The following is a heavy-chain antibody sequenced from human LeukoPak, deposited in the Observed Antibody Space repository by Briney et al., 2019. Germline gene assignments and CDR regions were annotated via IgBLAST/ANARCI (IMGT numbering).Heavy chain of an antibody. J-gene: IGHJ4*02. CDR2: ISGSGGST. CDR3: AKGIGDIVVVAAAINFDY. D-gene: IGHD2-15*01. V-gene: IGHV3-23*01. Sequence: GGSLRLSCAASGFTFSSYTMSWVRQAPGKGLEWVSAISGSGGSTYYADSVKGRFTISRDNSKNTLYLQMNSLRAEDTAVYYCAKGIGDIVVVAAAINFDYWGQGTLVTVSS. CDR1: GFTFSSYT.